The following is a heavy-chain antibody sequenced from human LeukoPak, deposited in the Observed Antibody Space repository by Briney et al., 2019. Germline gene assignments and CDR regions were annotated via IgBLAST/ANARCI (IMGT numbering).Heavy chain of an antibody. CDR3: ARSLVENWFDP. D-gene: IGHD2-2*01. CDR1: GYTFTSYV. J-gene: IGHJ5*02. V-gene: IGHV1-8*01. CDR2: MNPNSGNT. Sequence: GASVKVSCKASGYTFTSYVINWMRQATGQGLEWMGWMNPNSGNTGYAQKFQGRVTMTRNTSISTAYMELSSLRSEDTAVYYCARSLVENWFDPWGQGTLVTVSS.